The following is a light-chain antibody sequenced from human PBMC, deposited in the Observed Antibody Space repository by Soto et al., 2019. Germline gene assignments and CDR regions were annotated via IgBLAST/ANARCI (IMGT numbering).Light chain of an antibody. Sequence: EIVMTQSPATLSVSPGERATLYCRASQSVSTNSLAWYQKKPGQAPRLLLCGASTRATGIPARFSVTGSGTELTLTISSLQSEAFAVYDCQQYKKWPPITFGQGTRLEIK. J-gene: IGKJ5*01. CDR1: QSVSTNS. CDR2: GAS. CDR3: QQYKKWPPIT. V-gene: IGKV3-15*01.